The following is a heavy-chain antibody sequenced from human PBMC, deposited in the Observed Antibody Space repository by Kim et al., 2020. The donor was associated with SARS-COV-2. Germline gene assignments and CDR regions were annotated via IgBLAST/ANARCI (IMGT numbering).Heavy chain of an antibody. D-gene: IGHD3-22*01. J-gene: IGHJ4*02. Sequence: NGKITYAQKFPGRVTMTEETSTDTAYMELSSLRSEDTAMYYCAPYSSGFGHWGQGTLVTVSS. CDR2: NGKI. V-gene: IGHV1-24*01. CDR3: APYSSGFGH.